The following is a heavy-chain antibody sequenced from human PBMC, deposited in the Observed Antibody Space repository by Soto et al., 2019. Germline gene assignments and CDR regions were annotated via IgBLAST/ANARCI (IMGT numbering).Heavy chain of an antibody. V-gene: IGHV4-59*11. D-gene: IGHD3-10*01. J-gene: IGHJ5*02. CDR1: GTPMTVHF. CDR2: GYYSGST. Sequence: SETLSLTCTVSGTPMTVHFWTWMRQLPGKGPECIGYGYYSGSTLYNPSLKSRVTMSLDTSKNHFSLRLSSVTSADTAVYYCARGVYLSLVRTGWFDPWGQGTLVTVSS. CDR3: ARGVYLSLVRTGWFDP.